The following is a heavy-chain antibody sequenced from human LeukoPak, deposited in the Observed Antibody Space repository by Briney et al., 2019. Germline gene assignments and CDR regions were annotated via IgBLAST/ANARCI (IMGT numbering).Heavy chain of an antibody. Sequence: PGGSLRLSCAASGFTFSSYGMHWVRQAPGKGLEWVAVISYDGSNKYYADSVKGRFTISRDNSKNTLYLQMNSLRAEDTAVYYCAKGLSDFDYWGQGTLVTVSS. V-gene: IGHV3-30*18. CDR3: AKGLSDFDY. D-gene: IGHD2-8*01. CDR1: GFTFSSYG. CDR2: ISYDGSNK. J-gene: IGHJ4*02.